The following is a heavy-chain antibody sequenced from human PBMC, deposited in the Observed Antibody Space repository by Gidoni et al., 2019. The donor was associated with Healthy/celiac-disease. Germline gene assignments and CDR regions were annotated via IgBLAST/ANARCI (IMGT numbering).Heavy chain of an antibody. CDR2: INHSGRT. V-gene: IGHV4-34*01. CDR3: ARGEVPAAIHSGWFDP. D-gene: IGHD2-2*02. J-gene: IGHJ5*02. CDR1: GGSFSGYY. Sequence: QVQLQQWGAGLWKPSETLSLTCAGYGGSFSGYYWSWIRQPPGKGLEWIGEINHSGRTNYNPSLKSRVTISVDTSKNQFSLKLSSVTAADTAVYYCARGEVPAAIHSGWFDPWGQGTLVTVSS.